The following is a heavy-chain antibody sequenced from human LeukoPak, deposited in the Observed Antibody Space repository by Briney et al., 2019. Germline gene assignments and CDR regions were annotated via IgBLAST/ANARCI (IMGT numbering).Heavy chain of an antibody. CDR1: GFTFSDYY. V-gene: IGHV3-21*01. D-gene: IGHD6-19*01. CDR2: ISSSSSYI. J-gene: IGHJ4*02. CDR3: ARDQDSSGWYDSHDY. Sequence: GGSLRLSCAASGFTFSDYYMNWVRQAPGKGLEWVSSISSSSSYIYYADSVKGRFTISRDNAKNSLYLQMNSLRAEDTAVYYCARDQDSSGWYDSHDYWGQGTLVTVSS.